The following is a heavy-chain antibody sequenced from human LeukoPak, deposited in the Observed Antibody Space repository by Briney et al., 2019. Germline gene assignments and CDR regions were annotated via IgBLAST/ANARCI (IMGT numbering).Heavy chain of an antibody. CDR1: GFTFGDYA. Sequence: GGSLRLSCTASGFTFGDYAMSWFRQAPGKGLEWVGFIRSKAYGGTTEYAASVKGRFTISRDDSKSIAYLQMNSLKTEDTAVYYCAKDMDIVATTLFDYWGQGTLVTVSS. V-gene: IGHV3-49*03. CDR3: AKDMDIVATTLFDY. J-gene: IGHJ4*02. D-gene: IGHD5-12*01. CDR2: IRSKAYGGTT.